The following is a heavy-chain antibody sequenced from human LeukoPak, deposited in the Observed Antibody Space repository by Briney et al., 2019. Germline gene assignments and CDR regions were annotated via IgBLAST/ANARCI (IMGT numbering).Heavy chain of an antibody. CDR3: ARVRPGIQVADALDI. V-gene: IGHV3-30-3*01. CDR2: ISYNGSNK. Sequence: PGGSLRLSCAASGFTFSSYVMNWVRQAPGKGLEWVAVISYNGSNKYYADSVKGRFTISRDNSKNTLYLQMNSLRAQDTAVYNCARVRPGIQVADALDIWGEGKMVTVSS. J-gene: IGHJ3*02. CDR1: GFTFSSYV. D-gene: IGHD5-18*01.